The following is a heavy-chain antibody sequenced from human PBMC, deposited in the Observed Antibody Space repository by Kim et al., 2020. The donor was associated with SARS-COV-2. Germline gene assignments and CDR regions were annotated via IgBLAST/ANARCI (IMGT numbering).Heavy chain of an antibody. J-gene: IGHJ6*03. D-gene: IGHD3-10*01. CDR2: IKSKTDGGTT. CDR3: TTEGYYGSGSERYYYYYYMDV. Sequence: GGSLRLSCAASGFTFSNAWMSWVRQAPGKGLEWVGRIKSKTDGGTTDYAAPVKGRFTISRDDSKNTLYLQMNSLKTEDTAVYYCTTEGYYGSGSERYYYYYYMDVWGKGTTVTVSS. CDR1: GFTFSNAW. V-gene: IGHV3-15*01.